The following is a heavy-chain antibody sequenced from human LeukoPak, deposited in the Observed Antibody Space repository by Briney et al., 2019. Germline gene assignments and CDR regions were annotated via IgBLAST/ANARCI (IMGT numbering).Heavy chain of an antibody. CDR3: ARDRWGLAYPQY. CDR1: GFTFSSYA. D-gene: IGHD1-26*01. CDR2: ISYDGSNK. Sequence: PGGSLRLSCAASGFTFSSYAMHWVRQAPGKGLEWVAVISYDGSNKYYADSVKGRFTISRDNSKNTLYLQMNSLRAEDTAVYYCARDRWGLAYPQYWGQRTLVTVSS. J-gene: IGHJ4*02. V-gene: IGHV3-30*04.